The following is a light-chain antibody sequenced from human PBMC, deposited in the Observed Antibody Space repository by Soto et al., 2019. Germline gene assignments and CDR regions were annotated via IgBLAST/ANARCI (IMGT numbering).Light chain of an antibody. V-gene: IGLV1-44*01. CDR2: SND. CDR1: NSNIGPNT. J-gene: IGLJ3*02. Sequence: QPVLTQPPSASGTPGQRVTISCSGGNSNIGPNTVNWYQQLPGTAPKLLMYSNDQRPSGVPDRFSGSRSGTSASLAISGLQSEDEADYYCAAWDDSLNGRVFGGGTKVTVL. CDR3: AAWDDSLNGRV.